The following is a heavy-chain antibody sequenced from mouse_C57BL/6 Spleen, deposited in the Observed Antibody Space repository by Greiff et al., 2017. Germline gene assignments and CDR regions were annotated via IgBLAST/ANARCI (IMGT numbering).Heavy chain of an antibody. Sequence: VQLQQSGPELVKPGASVKISCKASGYSFTDYNMNWVKQSNGKSLEWIGVINPNYGTTSYNQKFKGKATLTVDQSSSTAYMQLNSLTSEVAAVEYGARAGYYVDAMDYWGQGTSVTVSS. V-gene: IGHV1-39*01. CDR3: ARAGYYVDAMDY. CDR1: GYSFTDYN. CDR2: INPNYGTT. J-gene: IGHJ4*01. D-gene: IGHD2-3*01.